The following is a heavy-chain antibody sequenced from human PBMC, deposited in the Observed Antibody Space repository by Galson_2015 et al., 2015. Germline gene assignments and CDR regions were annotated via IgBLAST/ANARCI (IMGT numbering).Heavy chain of an antibody. V-gene: IGHV3-21*01. CDR3: ARVWRGKTTSFDY. Sequence: SLRLSCAASGFTFSSYSMNWVRQAPGKGLEWVSSISSSSSYIYYADSVKGRFTISRDNAKNSLYLQMNSLRAEDTAVYYCARVWRGKTTSFDYWGQGTLVTVSS. CDR2: ISSSSSYI. D-gene: IGHD4-17*01. CDR1: GFTFSSYS. J-gene: IGHJ4*02.